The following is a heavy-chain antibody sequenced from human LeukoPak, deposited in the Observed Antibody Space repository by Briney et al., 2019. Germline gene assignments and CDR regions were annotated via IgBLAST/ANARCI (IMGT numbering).Heavy chain of an antibody. J-gene: IGHJ1*01. CDR1: GFTFCSYA. D-gene: IGHD3-22*01. CDR2: ISYDGSNK. Sequence: GGSLRLSCAASGFTFCSYAMHWVRQAPGKGLEWVAVISYDGSNKYDADSVKGRFTISRDNSKNTLYLQMSSLRAEDTAVYYCARGDKYDTSGFQEYFQTWGQGTLVTVSS. V-gene: IGHV3-30*15. CDR3: ARGDKYDTSGFQEYFQT.